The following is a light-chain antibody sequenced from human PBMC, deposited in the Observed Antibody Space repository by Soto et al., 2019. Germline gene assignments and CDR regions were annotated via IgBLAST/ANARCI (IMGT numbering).Light chain of an antibody. J-gene: IGKJ1*01. CDR1: QSVNSN. CDR2: GAS. Sequence: EIVMTQSPATLSVSPGERATLSCRASQSVNSNLAWYQQKPGQAPRLLIYGASTRATGIPAKFSGSGSGTEFTLTISSLQSEDFEVYYCQQYNNWPRTFGKGTKVDIX. V-gene: IGKV3-15*01. CDR3: QQYNNWPRT.